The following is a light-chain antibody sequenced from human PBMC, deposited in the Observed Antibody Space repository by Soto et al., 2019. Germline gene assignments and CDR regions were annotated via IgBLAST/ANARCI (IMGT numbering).Light chain of an antibody. Sequence: QSVLTQPASVSGSPGQSITISCTGSSSDVGAYNFVSWYQHHPGRAPKLILYEVTTRPSGVSSRFSGSKSGNTASLTISGLQADDEATYYCSSYTSSYDYVFGTGTKVTVL. CDR3: SSYTSSYDYV. CDR2: EVT. V-gene: IGLV2-14*01. J-gene: IGLJ1*01. CDR1: SSDVGAYNF.